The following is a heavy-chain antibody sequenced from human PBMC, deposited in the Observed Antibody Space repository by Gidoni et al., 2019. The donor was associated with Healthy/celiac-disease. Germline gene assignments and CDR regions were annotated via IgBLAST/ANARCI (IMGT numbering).Heavy chain of an antibody. CDR2: IRGSGGST. Sequence: EVQLLESGGGWVQPGGSLRRSCAASGFTFSSYAMSWVRQAPGKGLEWVSAIRGSGGSTSYADSVKGRFTISRDNSKNPLYLQMNSLRAEDTAVYYCAIRGGVELPNYWGQGTLVTVSS. D-gene: IGHD1-7*01. CDR3: AIRGGVELPNY. J-gene: IGHJ4*02. CDR1: GFTFSSYA. V-gene: IGHV3-23*01.